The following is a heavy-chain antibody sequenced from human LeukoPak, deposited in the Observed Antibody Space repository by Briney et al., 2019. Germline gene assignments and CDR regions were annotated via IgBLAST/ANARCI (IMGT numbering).Heavy chain of an antibody. CDR3: ARVLVFNWFDP. D-gene: IGHD3-10*01. CDR1: GFTFSSYA. Sequence: PGGSLRLSCAASGFTFSSYAMHWVRQAPGKGLEWVSSISSSSSYIYYADSVKGRFTISRDNAKNSLYLQMNSLRAEDTAVYYCARVLVFNWFDPWGQGTLVTVSS. V-gene: IGHV3-21*01. CDR2: ISSSSSYI. J-gene: IGHJ5*02.